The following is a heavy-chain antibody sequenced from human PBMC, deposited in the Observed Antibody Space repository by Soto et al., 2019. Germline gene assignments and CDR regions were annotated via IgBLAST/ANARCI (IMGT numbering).Heavy chain of an antibody. CDR3: ARDPATTPDQAMDV. V-gene: IGHV3-53*01. CDR1: WFIVSTSF. Sequence: GGSLRLSRAASWFIVSTSFIMWLSQAPGKGLEWVSLIYTDERTFYGDSVKVRFTISRDDFKNTVFLQMNSLRAEDTAVYYCARDPATTPDQAMDVWGQGTPVPVSS. D-gene: IGHD1-1*01. J-gene: IGHJ6*02. CDR2: IYTDERT.